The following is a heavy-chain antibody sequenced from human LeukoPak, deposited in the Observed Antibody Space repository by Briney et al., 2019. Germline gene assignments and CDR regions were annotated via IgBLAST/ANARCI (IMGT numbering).Heavy chain of an antibody. V-gene: IGHV4-4*02. CDR2: IYHSGST. Sequence: PSETLSLTCAVSGGSISSSNWWGWVRQPPGKGLEWIGEIYHSGSTNYNPSLKSRVTISVDKSKNQFSLKLSSVTAADTAVYYCARVYYDSSGPNALDYWGQGTLVTVSS. J-gene: IGHJ4*02. CDR3: ARVYYDSSGPNALDY. D-gene: IGHD3-22*01. CDR1: GGSISSSNW.